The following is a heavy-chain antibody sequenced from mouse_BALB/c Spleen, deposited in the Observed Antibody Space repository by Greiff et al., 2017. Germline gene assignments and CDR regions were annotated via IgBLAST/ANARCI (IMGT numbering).Heavy chain of an antibody. Sequence: VQLQESGPGLVPPSQSLSITCTVSGFSLTSYGVHWVRQPPGKGLEWLGVIWAGGSTNYNSALMSRLSISKDNSKNQVFLKMNSLQTDDTAMYYCARDRGYRYALDYWGQGTTVTVSS. V-gene: IGHV2-9*02. CDR3: ARDRGYRYALDY. CDR1: GFSLTSYG. J-gene: IGHJ2*01. D-gene: IGHD2-14*01. CDR2: IWAGGST.